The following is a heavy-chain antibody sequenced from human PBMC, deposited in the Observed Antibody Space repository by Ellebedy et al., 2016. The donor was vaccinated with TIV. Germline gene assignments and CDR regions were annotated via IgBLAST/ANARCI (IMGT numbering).Heavy chain of an antibody. D-gene: IGHD3-10*01. CDR1: GFTFSSYG. Sequence: GGSLRLSCAASGFTFSSYGMYWVRQAPGKGLEWVAVISYDGSKKYYADSVKGRFTISRDNSKNTLYLQMNSLRAEDTAIYYCAKNLGSGGEGFDFWGQGTLVTVSS. CDR3: AKNLGSGGEGFDF. J-gene: IGHJ4*02. V-gene: IGHV3-30*18. CDR2: ISYDGSKK.